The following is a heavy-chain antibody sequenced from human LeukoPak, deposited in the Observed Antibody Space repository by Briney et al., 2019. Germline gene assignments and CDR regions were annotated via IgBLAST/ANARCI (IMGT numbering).Heavy chain of an antibody. CDR2: IYSGGST. V-gene: IGHV3-53*01. J-gene: IGHJ4*02. D-gene: IGHD6-19*01. Sequence: GGSLRLSCAASGFTVSSNYMSWVRQAPGKGLEWVSVIYSGGSTYYADSVKGRFTISRDNSKNTLYLQMNSLRAEDTAIYYCARHSPRDSGWPFDSWGQGTLVTVPS. CDR1: GFTVSSNY. CDR3: ARHSPRDSGWPFDS.